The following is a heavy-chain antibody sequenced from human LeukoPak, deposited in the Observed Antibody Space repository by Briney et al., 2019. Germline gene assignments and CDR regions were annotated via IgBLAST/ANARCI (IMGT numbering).Heavy chain of an antibody. J-gene: IGHJ4*02. V-gene: IGHV1-18*01. CDR1: GYTFTSYG. D-gene: IGHD2-2*01. CDR2: ISAYNGNT. Sequence: APVKVSCKASGYTFTSYGISWVRQAPGQGLEWMGWISAYNGNTNYAQKLQGRVTMTTDTSTSTAYMELSSLRSEDTAVYYCATDRIGYQLSDYWGQGTLVTVSS. CDR3: ATDRIGYQLSDY.